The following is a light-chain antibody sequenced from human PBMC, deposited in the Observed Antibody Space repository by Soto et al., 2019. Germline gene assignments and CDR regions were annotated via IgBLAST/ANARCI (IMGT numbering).Light chain of an antibody. CDR1: QSISTW. CDR3: QQYNSYST. Sequence: DNQMTQSPSTLSASVGDRVTITCRASQSISTWLAWYQQKPGKAPKLLVYDASSLESGVPSRFSGSGSGTEFTLTISSLQPEDFASYYCQQYNSYSTFGQGTKVDI. V-gene: IGKV1-5*01. J-gene: IGKJ1*01. CDR2: DAS.